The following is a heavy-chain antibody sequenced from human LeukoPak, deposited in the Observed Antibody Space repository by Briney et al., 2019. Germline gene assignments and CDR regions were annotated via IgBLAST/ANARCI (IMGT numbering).Heavy chain of an antibody. J-gene: IGHJ3*02. CDR1: GGTFSSYA. Sequence: ASVKVSCKASGGTFSSYAISWVRQAPGQGLEWMGGIIPIFGTANYAQKFQGRVTITADKSTSTAYMELSSLRSEDTAVYYCAQLWFGDAFDIWGQGTMVTVSS. CDR2: IIPIFGTA. D-gene: IGHD5-18*01. CDR3: AQLWFGDAFDI. V-gene: IGHV1-69*06.